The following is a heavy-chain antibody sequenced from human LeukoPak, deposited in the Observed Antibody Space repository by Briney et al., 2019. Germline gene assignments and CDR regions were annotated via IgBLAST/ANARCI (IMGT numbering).Heavy chain of an antibody. V-gene: IGHV3-11*06. Sequence: GGSLRLSCAASGFTFSDYYMSWIRQAPGKGLEWVSYISSSSSYTNYADSVKGRFTISRDNAKNSLYLQMNSLRAEDTAVYYCASGVTMVRGVITDYWGQGTLVTVSS. CDR2: ISSSSSYT. CDR3: ASGVTMVRGVITDY. J-gene: IGHJ4*02. CDR1: GFTFSDYY. D-gene: IGHD3-10*01.